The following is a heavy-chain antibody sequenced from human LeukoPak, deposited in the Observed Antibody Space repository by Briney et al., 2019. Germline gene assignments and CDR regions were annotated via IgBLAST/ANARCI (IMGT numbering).Heavy chain of an antibody. CDR2: IPYDGSNK. CDR3: AKDRITMIVVVIRPDAFDI. CDR1: GFTFSSYA. Sequence: PGGSLRLSCAASGFTFSSYAMHWVRQAPGKGLEWVAVIPYDGSNKYYADSVKGRFTISRDNSKNTLYLQMNSLRAEDTAVYYCAKDRITMIVVVIRPDAFDIWGQGTMVTVSS. V-gene: IGHV3-30-3*01. J-gene: IGHJ3*02. D-gene: IGHD3-22*01.